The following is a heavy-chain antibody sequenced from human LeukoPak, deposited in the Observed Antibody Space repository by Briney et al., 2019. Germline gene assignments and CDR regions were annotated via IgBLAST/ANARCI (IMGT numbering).Heavy chain of an antibody. V-gene: IGHV4-31*03. CDR3: ARTPGYCTHGTCYRSIFAMDV. CDR1: GGSISSGGYY. Sequence: SQTLSLTCTVSGGSISSGGYYWSWIRQHPGKGLEWIVYIYYSGSAKYNPSLKSRVTISVDTSKNMFSLNLRSVTAADTAMYYCARTPGYCTHGTCYRSIFAMDVWGQGTTVTVSS. CDR2: IYYSGSA. D-gene: IGHD2-8*01. J-gene: IGHJ6*02.